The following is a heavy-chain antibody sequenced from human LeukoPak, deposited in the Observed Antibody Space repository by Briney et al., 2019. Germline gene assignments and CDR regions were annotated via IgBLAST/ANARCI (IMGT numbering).Heavy chain of an antibody. J-gene: IGHJ4*02. D-gene: IGHD2-15*01. CDR3: AKDRKAGRYCSGGSCLLFDS. CDR1: GFTFSAYS. V-gene: IGHV3-48*01. Sequence: GGSLRLSCAASGFTFSAYSMNWVRQAPGKGLDWVSYISSRSFTIYYADSVKGRFTISRDNSKNTLYLQMNSLRAEDTAVYYCAKDRKAGRYCSGGSCLLFDSWGQGTLVTVSS. CDR2: ISSRSFTI.